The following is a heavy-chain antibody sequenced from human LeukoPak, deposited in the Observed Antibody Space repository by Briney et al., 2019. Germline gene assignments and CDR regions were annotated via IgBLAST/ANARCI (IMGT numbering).Heavy chain of an antibody. J-gene: IGHJ4*02. CDR2: ISGSGGST. V-gene: IGHV3-23*01. D-gene: IGHD2-15*01. CDR3: AKTLGYCSGGSCYQKFDY. Sequence: PGGSLRLSCAASGFTFSSYAMSWVRQAPGKGLEWVSAISGSGGSTYYADSVKGRFTISGDNSKNTLYLQMNSLRAEDTAVYYCAKTLGYCSGGSCYQKFDYWGQGTLVTVSS. CDR1: GFTFSSYA.